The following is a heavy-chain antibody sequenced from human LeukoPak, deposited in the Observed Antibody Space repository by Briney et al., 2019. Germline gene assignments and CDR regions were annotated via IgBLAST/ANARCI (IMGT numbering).Heavy chain of an antibody. CDR2: IYSGSST. CDR1: GFTVSSNY. D-gene: IGHD2-15*01. Sequence: GGSLRLSCAASGFTVSSNYMSWVRQAPGKGLEWVSVIYSGSSTYYADSVKGRFTISRDNSKNTLYLQMNSLRAEDTAVYYCARVRGSSDAFDIWGQGTMVTVSS. V-gene: IGHV3-66*01. J-gene: IGHJ3*02. CDR3: ARVRGSSDAFDI.